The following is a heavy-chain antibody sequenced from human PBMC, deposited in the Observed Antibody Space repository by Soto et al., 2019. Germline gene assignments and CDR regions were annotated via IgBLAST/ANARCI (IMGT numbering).Heavy chain of an antibody. J-gene: IGHJ1*01. Sequence: GGSLRLSCAASGFTFSSYSMNWVRQAPGKGLEWVSSISSSSSYIYYADSVKGRFTISRDNAKNSLYLQMNSLRAEDTAVYYCARDSLAYCGGDCYIGGYFQHWGQGTLVTVSS. CDR2: ISSSSSYI. CDR1: GFTFSSYS. V-gene: IGHV3-21*01. CDR3: ARDSLAYCGGDCYIGGYFQH. D-gene: IGHD2-21*02.